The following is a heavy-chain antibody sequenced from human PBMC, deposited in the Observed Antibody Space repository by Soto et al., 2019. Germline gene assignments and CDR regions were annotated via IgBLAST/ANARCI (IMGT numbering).Heavy chain of an antibody. CDR1: DDFISSYY. D-gene: IGHD3-9*01. V-gene: IGHV4-4*07. CDR3: VRADYEILTGSYAMDV. J-gene: IGHJ6*02. CDR2: VSTNGAT. Sequence: PSETLSLTCTVSDDFISSYYWNWIRQPAGKGLEWIGRVSTNGATNYNPSLESRVTMSVDTSKNQFSLKLTSVTAADTAVYFCVRADYEILTGSYAMDVWGQGTTVTVSS.